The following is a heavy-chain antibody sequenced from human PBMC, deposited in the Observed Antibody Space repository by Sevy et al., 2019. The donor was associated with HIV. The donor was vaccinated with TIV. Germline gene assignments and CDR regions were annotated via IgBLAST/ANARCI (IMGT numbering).Heavy chain of an antibody. CDR3: TTAPGVTIFGVVKDY. D-gene: IGHD3-3*01. Sequence: GGSLRLSCGASGFTVSDAWMSWVRQAPGKGLEWVGRIKSKSDGGTTDYVAPVKGRFTISRDDSKNRLYLQMSSLKTEDTAVYYCTTAPGVTIFGVVKDYWGQGTLVTVSS. CDR1: GFTVSDAW. V-gene: IGHV3-15*01. CDR2: IKSKSDGGTT. J-gene: IGHJ4*02.